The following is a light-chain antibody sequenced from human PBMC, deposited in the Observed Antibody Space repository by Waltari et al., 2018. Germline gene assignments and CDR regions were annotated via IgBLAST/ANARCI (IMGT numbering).Light chain of an antibody. Sequence: SYALTQPPSVSVAPGQTATITRGGPNIGIKSVHWYRQKPGQVPELVISYDSDRPSGTPERFSGSKSGNTGTLTISRVEAGEEADYYCQVWDSSSDHWVFGGGTKLTVL. J-gene: IGLJ3*02. V-gene: IGLV3-21*01. CDR2: YDS. CDR3: QVWDSSSDHWV. CDR1: NIGIKS.